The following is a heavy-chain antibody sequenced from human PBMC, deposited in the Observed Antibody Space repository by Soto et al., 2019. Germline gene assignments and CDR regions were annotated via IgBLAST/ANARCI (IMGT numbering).Heavy chain of an antibody. CDR3: TTECFGSSSLIRDAFDI. CDR1: GFTFSNAW. D-gene: IGHD6-6*01. J-gene: IGHJ3*02. CDR2: IKSKTDGGTT. V-gene: IGHV3-15*01. Sequence: GGSLRLSCAASGFTFSNAWMSWVRQAPGKGLEWVGRIKSKTDGGTTDYAATVKGRFTISRDDSKNTLYLQMNSLKTEDTAVYYCTTECFGSSSLIRDAFDIWGQGTMVTVSS.